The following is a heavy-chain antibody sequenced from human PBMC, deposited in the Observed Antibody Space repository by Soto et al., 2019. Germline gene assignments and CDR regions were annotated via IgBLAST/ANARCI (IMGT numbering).Heavy chain of an antibody. V-gene: IGHV3-30-3*01. CDR1: GFTFSSYV. CDR3: ARETAVRGTHNCCGMDV. D-gene: IGHD6-19*01. J-gene: IGHJ6*02. Sequence: QVQLVESGGGVVQPGSSLRLSCAASGFTFSSYVMYWVRQAPGKGLEWVATISYDGNNKYYADSVKGRFTLSRDNSKNTLYLQMDSLRPEDTAVFYCARETAVRGTHNCCGMDVWGQGTPVTVSS. CDR2: ISYDGNNK.